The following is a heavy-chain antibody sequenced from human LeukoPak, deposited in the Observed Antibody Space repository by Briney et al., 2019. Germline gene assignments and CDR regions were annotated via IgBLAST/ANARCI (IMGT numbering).Heavy chain of an antibody. CDR1: GLPFRNYA. CDR3: AKSWRSFSSSSYYAFDI. CDR2: IAVTT. D-gene: IGHD3-22*01. V-gene: IGHV3-23*01. J-gene: IGHJ3*02. Sequence: PGGSLRLSCAASGLPFRNYAMNWVRQAPGRGLEWVSSIAVTTNYADSVHGRFTISRDNSKSTLYLQMNSLRVEDTAVYYCAKSWRSFSSSSYYAFDIWGQGTMVTVSS.